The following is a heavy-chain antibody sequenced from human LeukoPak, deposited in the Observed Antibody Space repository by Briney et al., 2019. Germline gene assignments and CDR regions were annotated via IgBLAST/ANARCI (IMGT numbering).Heavy chain of an antibody. J-gene: IGHJ4*02. CDR2: ISSSSSYI. CDR1: GFTFSSCS. D-gene: IGHD6-13*01. CDR3: ARDLSGPAAADPYYFDY. V-gene: IGHV3-21*01. Sequence: GGSLRLSCAASGFTFSSCSMNWVRQAPGKGLEWVSSISSSSSYIYHADSVKGRFTISRDNAKSSLYLQMNSLRAEDTAVYYCARDLSGPAAADPYYFDYWGQGTLVTVSS.